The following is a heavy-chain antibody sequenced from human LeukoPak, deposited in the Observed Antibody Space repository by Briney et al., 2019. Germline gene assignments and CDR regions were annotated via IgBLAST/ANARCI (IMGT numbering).Heavy chain of an antibody. CDR3: ARGLRAGDYYYYYYMDV. V-gene: IGHV1-69*06. D-gene: IGHD6-19*01. J-gene: IGHJ6*03. Sequence: GASVKVSCKASGGTFSSYAISWVRQAPGQGLEWMGGIIPIFGTANYAQKFQGRVTITADKSTSTAYMELSSLRSEDTAVYYCARGLRAGDYYYYYYMDVWGKGTTVTVSS. CDR1: GGTFSSYA. CDR2: IIPIFGTA.